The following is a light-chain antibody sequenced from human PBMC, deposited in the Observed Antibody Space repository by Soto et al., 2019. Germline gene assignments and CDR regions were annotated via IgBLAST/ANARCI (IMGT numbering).Light chain of an antibody. Sequence: QPVLNHPASENGSHGQSITTSCTGTSSDVGSYNLVSWYQQHPGKAPKLMIYEVSKRPSGVSNRFSGPKSGNTASLTISGLQAEDEADYYCCSYAGSSTYVFGTGTKVTV. CDR1: SSDVGSYNL. CDR3: CSYAGSSTYV. CDR2: EVS. V-gene: IGLV2-23*02. J-gene: IGLJ1*01.